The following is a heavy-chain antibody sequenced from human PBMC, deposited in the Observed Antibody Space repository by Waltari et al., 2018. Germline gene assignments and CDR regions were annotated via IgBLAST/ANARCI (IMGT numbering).Heavy chain of an antibody. Sequence: EVQLVQSGAEVKKPGESLKISCKGSGYSFTSYWIGCVRQMPGKGLEWMGIIYPGDSDTRYSPSFQGQVTISADKSISTAYLQWSSLKASDTAMYYCARGKARHIPPSPDNWFDPWGQGTLVTVSS. J-gene: IGHJ5*02. CDR3: ARGKARHIPPSPDNWFDP. D-gene: IGHD6-6*01. CDR2: IYPGDSDT. CDR1: GYSFTSYW. V-gene: IGHV5-51*03.